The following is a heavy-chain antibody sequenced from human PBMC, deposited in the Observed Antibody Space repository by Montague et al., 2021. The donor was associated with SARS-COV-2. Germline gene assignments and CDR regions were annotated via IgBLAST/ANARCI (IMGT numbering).Heavy chain of an antibody. D-gene: IGHD3-9*01. CDR2: IYYSGST. Sequence: SETLSLTCTVSGGSISSSSYYWGWIRQHPGKGLEWIGSIYYSGSTYYNPSLKSRVTISVDTSKNQFSLKLSSVTAADTAVYYCARLSKTGYPPLSYYYGMDVWGQGTTVTVSS. CDR1: GGSISSSSYY. J-gene: IGHJ6*02. V-gene: IGHV4-39*01. CDR3: ARLSKTGYPPLSYYYGMDV.